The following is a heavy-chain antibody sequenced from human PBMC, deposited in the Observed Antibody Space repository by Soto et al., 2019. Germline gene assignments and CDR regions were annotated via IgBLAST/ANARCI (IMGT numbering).Heavy chain of an antibody. CDR3: ATIGDCSSTSCYGFIAGMDV. D-gene: IGHD2-2*01. V-gene: IGHV1-69*13. J-gene: IGHJ6*02. CDR2: IIPIFGTA. CDR1: GGTFSSYA. Sequence: SVKVSCKXSGGTFSSYAISWVRQAPGQGLEWMGGIIPIFGTANYAQKFQGRVTITADESTSTAYMELSSLRSEDTAVYYCATIGDCSSTSCYGFIAGMDVWGQGTTVTVS.